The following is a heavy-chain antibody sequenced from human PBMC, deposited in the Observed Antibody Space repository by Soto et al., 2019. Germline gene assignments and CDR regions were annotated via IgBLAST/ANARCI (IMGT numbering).Heavy chain of an antibody. D-gene: IGHD5-12*01. J-gene: IGHJ4*02. V-gene: IGHV4-34*01. CDR1: GGSFSGYY. Sequence: SETLSLTCAVYGGSFSGYYWSWIRQPPGKGLEWIGEINHSGSTNYNPSLKSRVTISVDTSKNQFSLKLSSVTAADTAVYYCAREPEGPKGYDSMYYFDYWGQGTLVTVSS. CDR3: AREPEGPKGYDSMYYFDY. CDR2: INHSGST.